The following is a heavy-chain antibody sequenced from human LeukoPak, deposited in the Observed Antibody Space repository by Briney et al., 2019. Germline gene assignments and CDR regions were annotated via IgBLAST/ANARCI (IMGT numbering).Heavy chain of an antibody. V-gene: IGHV3-9*01. CDR3: ARDPGRGGGVDY. CDR2: ISWNSGSI. CDR1: GFTFDDYA. Sequence: GGSLRLSCAASGFTFDDYAMHWVRQAPGKGLEWVSGISWNSGSIGYADSVKGRFTISRDNAKNSLYLQMNSLRAEDTALYYCARDPGRGGGVDYWGQGTLVTVSS. D-gene: IGHD3-10*01. J-gene: IGHJ4*02.